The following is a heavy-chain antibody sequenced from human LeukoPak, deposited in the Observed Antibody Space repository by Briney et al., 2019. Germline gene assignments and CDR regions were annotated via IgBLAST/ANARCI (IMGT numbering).Heavy chain of an antibody. J-gene: IGHJ6*03. CDR3: ACQIEVGATHRGFYYYMDV. D-gene: IGHD1-26*01. CDR2: IIPIFGTP. Sequence: VASVKVSCKASGGPFSSYAISWVRQAPGQGLAWMGGIIPIFGTPNYAQRFQGRVTITADKSTSTAYMELSSLRSEDTAVYYCACQIEVGATHRGFYYYMDVWGKGTTVTVSS. V-gene: IGHV1-69*06. CDR1: GGPFSSYA.